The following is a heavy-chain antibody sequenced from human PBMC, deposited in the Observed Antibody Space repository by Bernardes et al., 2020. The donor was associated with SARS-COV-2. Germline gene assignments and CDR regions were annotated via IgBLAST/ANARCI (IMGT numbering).Heavy chain of an antibody. Sequence: GGSLRLSCAASGFTFDDYAMHWVRRAPGKGLEWVSGISWNSGSRGYADSVKGRFTISRDNAKNSLYLQMNSLRAEDTALYYCAKDVLGESDYYGMDVWGQGTTVTVSS. CDR3: AKDVLGESDYYGMDV. CDR2: ISWNSGSR. CDR1: GFTFDDYA. V-gene: IGHV3-9*01. J-gene: IGHJ6*02.